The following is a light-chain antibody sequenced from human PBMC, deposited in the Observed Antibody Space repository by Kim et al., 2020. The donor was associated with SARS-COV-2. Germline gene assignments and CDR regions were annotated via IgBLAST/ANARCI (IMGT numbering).Light chain of an antibody. CDR3: QQYGSSPG. CDR1: QSVSSSY. CDR2: GAS. J-gene: IGKJ5*01. V-gene: IGKV3-20*01. Sequence: EIVLTQSPCTLSLSPGERATLSCRASQSVSSSYLAWYQQKPGQAPRLLIYGASSRATGIPDRFSGSGSGTDFTLTISRLEPEDFAVYYRQQYGSSPGFGQGTRLEIK.